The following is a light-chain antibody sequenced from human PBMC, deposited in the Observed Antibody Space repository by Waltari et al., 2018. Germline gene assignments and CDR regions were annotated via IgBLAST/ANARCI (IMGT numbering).Light chain of an antibody. V-gene: IGLV3-19*01. Sequence: SSELTQDPAVSVALGQTVRVTCQGERLRNYYASWYKHKPGQSPVLVFSGKDNRPSGISDRFSGSSSGNTASLTITGAQAEDEADYYCHSRDSNTDRLGVFGAGTKVTVL. CDR2: GKD. CDR3: HSRDSNTDRLGV. CDR1: RLRNYY. J-gene: IGLJ1*01.